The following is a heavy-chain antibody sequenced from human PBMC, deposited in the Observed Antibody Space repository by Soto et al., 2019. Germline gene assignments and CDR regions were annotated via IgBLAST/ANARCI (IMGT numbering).Heavy chain of an antibody. CDR3: ARENVLSYVDTAMVDYFDY. CDR2: MSGYNGDT. Sequence: ASVKVSCKASGYPFNTYSISWVRQAPGQGLEWMGWMSGYNGDTDYAQKFQGRGTMTTDTSTSTAYVELRSLRSDDTAMYYCARENVLSYVDTAMVDYFDYWGQGTLVTVSS. V-gene: IGHV1-18*01. CDR1: GYPFNTYS. J-gene: IGHJ4*02. D-gene: IGHD5-18*01.